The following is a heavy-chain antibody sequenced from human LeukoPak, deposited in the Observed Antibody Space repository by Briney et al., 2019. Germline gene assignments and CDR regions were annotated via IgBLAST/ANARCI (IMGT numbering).Heavy chain of an antibody. CDR2: IRSKSHGGTT. CDR1: GLTFSSAW. D-gene: IGHD3-22*01. V-gene: IGHV3-15*01. J-gene: IGHJ5*02. Sequence: GGSLRLSCTTSGLTFSSAWMTWVRLAPGRGLEWVGRIRSKSHGGTTDYAEPVKGRFIISRDDSKNTVYLQMNSLKTEDTGDYFCNTVGVYYYDHWGQGNQVTVSS. CDR3: NTVGVYYYDH.